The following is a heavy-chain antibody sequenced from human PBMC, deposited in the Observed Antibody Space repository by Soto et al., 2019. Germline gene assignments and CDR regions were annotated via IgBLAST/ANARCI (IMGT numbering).Heavy chain of an antibody. J-gene: IGHJ4*02. V-gene: IGHV3-21*01. CDR3: ASAYSYGYFDY. Sequence: GESLKISCAASGFTFSSYSMNWVRQAPGKGLEWVSSISGSSSYIYYADSVKGRFTISRDNAKNSLYLQMNSLRAEDTAVYYCASAYSYGYFDYWGQGTLVTVSS. D-gene: IGHD5-18*01. CDR1: GFTFSSYS. CDR2: ISGSSSYI.